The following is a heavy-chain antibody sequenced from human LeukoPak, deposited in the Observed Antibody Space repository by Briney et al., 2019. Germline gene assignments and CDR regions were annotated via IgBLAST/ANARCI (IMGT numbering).Heavy chain of an antibody. Sequence: GGSLRLSCAASGFTFGDYYMNWVRQAPGKGLEWVSSISSSSSYIYYADSVKGRFTISRDNAKNSLYLQMNSLRAEDTAVYYCAREGYYDSSGYSWGQGTLVTVSS. V-gene: IGHV3-21*01. D-gene: IGHD3-22*01. J-gene: IGHJ5*02. CDR3: AREGYYDSSGYS. CDR1: GFTFGDYY. CDR2: ISSSSSYI.